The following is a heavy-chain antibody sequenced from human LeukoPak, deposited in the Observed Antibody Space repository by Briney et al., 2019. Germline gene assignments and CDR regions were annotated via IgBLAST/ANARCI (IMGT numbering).Heavy chain of an antibody. Sequence: SVKVSCKASGGTFSSYAISWVRQAPGQGLEWMGGIIPIFGTANYAQKFQGRVTITADESTSTAYMELSSLRSEDTAVYYCATASSSWYESLFYWGQGTLVPVSS. D-gene: IGHD6-13*01. CDR2: IIPIFGTA. V-gene: IGHV1-69*13. CDR3: ATASSSWYESLFY. CDR1: GGTFSSYA. J-gene: IGHJ4*02.